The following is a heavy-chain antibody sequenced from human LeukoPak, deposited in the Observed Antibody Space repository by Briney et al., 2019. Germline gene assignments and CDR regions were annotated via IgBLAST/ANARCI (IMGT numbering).Heavy chain of an antibody. J-gene: IGHJ4*02. D-gene: IGHD6-6*01. CDR2: IIPIFGTA. CDR1: GGTFSSYA. V-gene: IGHV1-69*13. CDR3: ARGLGEQLVPMGY. Sequence: ASVKVSCKASGGTFSSYAISWVRQAPGQGLEWMGGIIPIFGTANYAQKFQGRVTITADESTSTAYMELSSLRSEDTAVYYCARGLGEQLVPMGYWGQRTLVTVSS.